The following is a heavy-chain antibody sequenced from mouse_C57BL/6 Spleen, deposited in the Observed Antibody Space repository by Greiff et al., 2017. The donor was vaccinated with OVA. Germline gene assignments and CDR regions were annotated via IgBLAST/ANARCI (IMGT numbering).Heavy chain of an antibody. D-gene: IGHD1-1*01. CDR1: GYTFTSYW. CDR2: IYPGSGSN. CDR3: ARLTILRYYIDY. J-gene: IGHJ2*01. Sequence: QVQLQQPGAELVKPGASVKMSCKASGYTFTSYWITWVKQRPGQGLEWIGDIYPGSGSNNYNAKFKSKATLTVDTSSSTAYMQLSRLTSEDSAVYYCARLTILRYYIDYWGQGTTLTVSS. V-gene: IGHV1-55*01.